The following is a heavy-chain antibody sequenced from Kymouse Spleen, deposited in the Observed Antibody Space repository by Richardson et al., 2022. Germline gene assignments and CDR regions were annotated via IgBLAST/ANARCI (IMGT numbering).Heavy chain of an antibody. V-gene: IGHV3-23*04. D-gene: IGHD4-11,IGHD4-11*01,IGHD6-19*01. CDR2: ISGSGGST. CDR3: AKDKPYSNPWSSGSFFDY. CDR1: GFTFSSYA. Sequence: EVQLVESGGGLVQPGGSLRLSCAASGFTFSSYAMSWVRQAPGKGLEWVSAISGSGGSTYYADSVKGRFTISRDNSKNTLYLQMNSLRAEDTAVYYCAKDKPYSNPWSSGSFFDYWGQGTLVTVSS. J-gene: IGHJ4*02.